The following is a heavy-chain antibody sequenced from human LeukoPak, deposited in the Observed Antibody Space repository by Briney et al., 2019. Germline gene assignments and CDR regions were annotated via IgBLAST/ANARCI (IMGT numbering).Heavy chain of an antibody. CDR2: IKQDGSDK. CDR3: ARASAVAGTRDY. D-gene: IGHD6-19*01. CDR1: GFSFSSYW. Sequence: GGSLRVSCTASGFSFSSYWMSWVRQAPGKGLEWVANIKQDGSDKYYVDSVKGRFTISRDNAKNSLYLQMNSLRAEDSALYYCARASAVAGTRDYWGQGTLVTVSS. V-gene: IGHV3-7*01. J-gene: IGHJ4*02.